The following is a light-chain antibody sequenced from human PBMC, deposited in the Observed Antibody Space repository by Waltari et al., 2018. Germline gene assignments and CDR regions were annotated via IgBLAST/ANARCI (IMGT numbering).Light chain of an antibody. Sequence: EIVMTQSPATLSVSPGERATLSCRASQSVRSNLTWYQQKPGQAPSLLIYDASTRATGLPARFSGSGSGTEFTLTISSLQSEDSAVYYCQQYNDWYSFGQGTKLKIK. CDR3: QQYNDWYS. J-gene: IGKJ2*03. CDR1: QSVRSN. CDR2: DAS. V-gene: IGKV3-15*01.